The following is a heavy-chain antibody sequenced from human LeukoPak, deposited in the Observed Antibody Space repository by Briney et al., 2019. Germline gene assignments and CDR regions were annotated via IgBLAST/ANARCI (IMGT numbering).Heavy chain of an antibody. CDR1: GFTFSSYA. D-gene: IGHD3-22*01. CDR3: ARDIAKGSGYYYGPYDAFDI. CDR2: ISYDGSNK. J-gene: IGHJ3*02. Sequence: GGSLRLSCAASGFTFSSYAMHWVRQAPGKGLEWVAVISYDGSNKYYADSVKGRFTISRDNSKNTLYLQMNSLRAEDTAVYYCARDIAKGSGYYYGPYDAFDIWGQGTMVTVSS. V-gene: IGHV3-30-3*01.